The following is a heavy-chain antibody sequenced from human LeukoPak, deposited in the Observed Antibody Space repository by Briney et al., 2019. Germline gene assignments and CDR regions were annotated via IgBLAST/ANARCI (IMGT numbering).Heavy chain of an antibody. V-gene: IGHV1-8*01. Sequence: ASVKVSCKASGYTFTSYNINWVRQATGQGLEWMGWMNPNSGNTGYAQKFQGRVTMTRNTSISTAYMELGSLRSDDTAVYYCARNMGHRLVGTTNYFDYWGQGTLVTVSS. CDR2: MNPNSGNT. D-gene: IGHD1-26*01. CDR1: GYTFTSYN. CDR3: ARNMGHRLVGTTNYFDY. J-gene: IGHJ4*02.